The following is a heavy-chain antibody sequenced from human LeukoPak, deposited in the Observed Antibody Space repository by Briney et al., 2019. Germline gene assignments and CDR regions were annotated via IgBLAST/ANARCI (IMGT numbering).Heavy chain of an antibody. D-gene: IGHD5-18*01. CDR2: ISGSGGST. CDR1: GFTFSSYA. V-gene: IGHV3-23*01. CDR3: AKAAAYSYGYNALDI. J-gene: IGHJ3*02. Sequence: GGSLRLSCAASGFTFSSYAMSWVRQAPGRGLEWVSVISGSGGSTYYADSVKGRFTISRDNSKNTPYLQMNSPRAEDTAVYYCAKAAAYSYGYNALDIWGQGTMVTVSS.